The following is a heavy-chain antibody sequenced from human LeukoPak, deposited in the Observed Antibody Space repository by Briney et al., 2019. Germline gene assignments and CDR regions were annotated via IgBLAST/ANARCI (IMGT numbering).Heavy chain of an antibody. CDR2: ISSSGSTI. Sequence: GGSLRLSCAASGFTFSIYEMNWVRQAPGKGLEWVSYISSSGSTIYYADSMKGRFTISRDNAKNSLYLQMNSLRPEDTALYFCAKGSSGSYSLDAFDIWGQGTMVTVSS. CDR3: AKGSSGSYSLDAFDI. V-gene: IGHV3-48*03. CDR1: GFTFSIYE. D-gene: IGHD1-26*01. J-gene: IGHJ3*02.